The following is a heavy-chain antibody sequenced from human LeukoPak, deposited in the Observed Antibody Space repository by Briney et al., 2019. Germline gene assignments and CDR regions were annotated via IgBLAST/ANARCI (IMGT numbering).Heavy chain of an antibody. Sequence: SETLSLTCAVYGGSFSGYYWSWIRQPPGKGLEWIGEINHSGSTNYNPSLKSRVTISVDTSKNQFSLKLSSVTAADTAVYYCARGWDSSSSYAFDIWGQGTMVTVSS. J-gene: IGHJ3*02. CDR2: INHSGST. D-gene: IGHD6-6*01. CDR3: ARGWDSSSSYAFDI. V-gene: IGHV4-34*01. CDR1: GGSFSGYY.